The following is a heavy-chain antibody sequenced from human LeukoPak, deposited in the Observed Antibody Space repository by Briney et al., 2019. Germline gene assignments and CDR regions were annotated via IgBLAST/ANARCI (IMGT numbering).Heavy chain of an antibody. V-gene: IGHV3-30*18. D-gene: IGHD3-22*01. CDR2: VSLDGSSK. CDR3: ANPLPYYDSSGYIAGDG. Sequence: AGGSLRLSCAASGFNFSAYGMHWVRQVLGKGLEWVALVSLDGSSKFYADSVKGRFTISRDNSKNTLYLHMDSLRAEDTAVYYCANPLPYYDSSGYIAGDGWGQGTLVTVSS. J-gene: IGHJ4*02. CDR1: GFNFSAYG.